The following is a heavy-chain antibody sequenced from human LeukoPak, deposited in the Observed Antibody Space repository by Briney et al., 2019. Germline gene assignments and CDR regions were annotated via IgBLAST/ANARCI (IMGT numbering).Heavy chain of an antibody. CDR2: INHSGST. J-gene: IGHJ2*01. Sequence: SETLSLTCTVSGGSISSSSYYWGWIRQPPGKGLEWIGEINHSGSTNYNPSLKSRVTISVDTSKNQFSLKLSSVTAADTAVYYCARLRLRYFDLWGRGTLVTVSS. V-gene: IGHV4-39*07. CDR3: ARLRLRYFDL. CDR1: GGSISSSSYY.